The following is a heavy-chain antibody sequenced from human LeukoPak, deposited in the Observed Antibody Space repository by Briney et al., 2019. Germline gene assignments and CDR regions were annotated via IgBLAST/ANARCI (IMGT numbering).Heavy chain of an antibody. CDR3: ARIRFLEWFGWFDP. J-gene: IGHJ5*02. V-gene: IGHV4-59*01. D-gene: IGHD3-3*01. Sequence: PSETLSLTCTVSGGSISSYYWSWIRQPPGKGLEWIGYIYYSGGTNYNPSLKSRVTISVDTSKNQFSLKLSSVTAADTAVYYCARIRFLEWFGWFDPWGQGTLVTVSS. CDR1: GGSISSYY. CDR2: IYYSGGT.